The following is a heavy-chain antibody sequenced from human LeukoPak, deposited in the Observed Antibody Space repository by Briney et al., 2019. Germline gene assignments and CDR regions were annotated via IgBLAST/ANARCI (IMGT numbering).Heavy chain of an antibody. D-gene: IGHD3-16*01. J-gene: IGHJ4*02. CDR2: ISYDGSKK. CDR3: ARSLGETTFDW. Sequence: GGSLRLSCVASGFTFRNYGMHWIRQAPGKGLEWVSVISYDGSKKYYADFVKGRFTISRDNSKNVVYLQMDSLRAEDTAFYYCARSLGETTFDWWGQGTLVTVPS. CDR1: GFTFRNYG. V-gene: IGHV3-33*05.